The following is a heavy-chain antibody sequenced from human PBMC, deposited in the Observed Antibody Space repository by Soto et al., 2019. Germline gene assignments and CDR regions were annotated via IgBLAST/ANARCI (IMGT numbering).Heavy chain of an antibody. CDR1: GFTFTNAW. CDR3: TAPEDTADWYGNSAFDI. Sequence: EVQLVESGGGLVRPGGSLRLSCTASGFTFTNAWMHWVRQAPGKGLEWIGRLKSNTDGGATDYAAPVKGRFTISRDDSNNTLYLQMNSLKTADSAVYYCTAPEDTADWYGNSAFDIWGQATMVTVSS. D-gene: IGHD3-9*01. V-gene: IGHV3-15*01. J-gene: IGHJ3*02. CDR2: LKSNTDGGAT.